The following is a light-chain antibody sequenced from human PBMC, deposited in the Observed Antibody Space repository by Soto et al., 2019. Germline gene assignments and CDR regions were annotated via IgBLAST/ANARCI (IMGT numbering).Light chain of an antibody. CDR1: QSVRSNY. V-gene: IGKV3-20*01. CDR2: GAS. Sequence: EIVLTQSPGTLSLSPGERATLACRASQSVRSNYLAWYQQKPGQAPRLLIYGASSRATGIPDRFSGSGSGTDFTLTISRLEAEDFAVYYWQQYGDSPRVFGQGTKVDIK. J-gene: IGKJ1*01. CDR3: QQYGDSPRV.